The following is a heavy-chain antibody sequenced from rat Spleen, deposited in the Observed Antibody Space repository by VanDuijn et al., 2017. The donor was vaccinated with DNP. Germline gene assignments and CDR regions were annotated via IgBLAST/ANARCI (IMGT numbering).Heavy chain of an antibody. J-gene: IGHJ3*01. Sequence: QVQLKESGPGLVQPSQTLSLTCSVSGFSLTNYHVHWVRQPPGKGLEWMGRIQSGGKTDYNSPFKSRLSITRDTSKSQVFLKMNSVRTEDTAMYFCARDSGIEADWGQGTRVTVSS. V-gene: IGHV2-27*01. D-gene: IGHD1-11*01. CDR2: IQSGGKT. CDR1: GFSLTNYH. CDR3: ARDSGIEAD.